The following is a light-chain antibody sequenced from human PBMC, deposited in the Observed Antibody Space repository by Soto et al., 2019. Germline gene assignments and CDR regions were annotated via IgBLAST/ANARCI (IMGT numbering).Light chain of an antibody. CDR3: SSYTSGSTLPWV. CDR2: GVY. V-gene: IGLV2-14*01. CDR1: IYDIGTYEY. J-gene: IGLJ1*01. Sequence: QSALTQPASVSGSPGQSITISCTVSIYDIGTYEYISWHQHHPGKAPKLIIFGVYDRPSGVSDRFSGSKSGNTASLTIFGLQLEDEAVYYCSSYTSGSTLPWVFGTGTKVNVL.